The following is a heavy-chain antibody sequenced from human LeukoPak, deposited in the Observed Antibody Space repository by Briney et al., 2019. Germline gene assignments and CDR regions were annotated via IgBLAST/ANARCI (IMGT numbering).Heavy chain of an antibody. CDR3: ASLRVSGSYLYYCDY. V-gene: IGHV4-4*09. J-gene: IGHJ4*02. CDR1: NGSISSYH. CDR2: IMTSVTT. Sequence: PSETLSLTCTVSNGSISSYHWSWVRQPPGKGLEWIGYIMTSVTTNYNPSLKSRLTIPVDTSKNQFTLKLSSVTAADTAVYYCASLRVSGSYLYYCDYWGQGTLVTVSS. D-gene: IGHD1-26*01.